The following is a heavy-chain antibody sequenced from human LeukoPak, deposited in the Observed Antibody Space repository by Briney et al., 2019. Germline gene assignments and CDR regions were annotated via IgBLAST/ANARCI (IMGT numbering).Heavy chain of an antibody. V-gene: IGHV3-23*01. J-gene: IGHJ6*02. CDR1: GFTFSSYA. D-gene: IGHD4-11*01. Sequence: PGGSLRLSCASSGFTFSSYAMSWVRQAPGKGLEWVSAISGSGGSTYYADSVKGRFTISRDNSKNTLYLQMNSLRAEDTAVYYCAKEDYSNPRAYYYYGMDVWGQGTTVTVSS. CDR3: AKEDYSNPRAYYYYGMDV. CDR2: ISGSGGST.